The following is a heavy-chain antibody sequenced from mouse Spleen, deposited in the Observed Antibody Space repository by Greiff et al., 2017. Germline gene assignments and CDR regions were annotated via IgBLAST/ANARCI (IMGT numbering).Heavy chain of an antibody. CDR1: GFTFSSYG. CDR2: ISSGGSYT. CDR3: AITTVVDWYFDV. D-gene: IGHD1-1*01. V-gene: IGHV5-6*01. J-gene: IGHJ1*01. Sequence: DVQLVESGGDLVKPGGSLKLSCAASGFTFSSYGMSWVRQTPDKRLEWVATISSGGSYTYYPDSVKGRFTISRDNAKNTLYLQMSSLKSEDTAMYYCAITTVVDWYFDVWGAGTTVTVSS.